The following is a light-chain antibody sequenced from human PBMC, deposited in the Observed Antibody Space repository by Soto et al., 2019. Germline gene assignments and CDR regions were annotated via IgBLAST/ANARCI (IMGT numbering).Light chain of an antibody. CDR3: CSYAGSSTFLYV. Sequence: SALTQPSSVSWAPGQSITISFPGTSSDVGSYNLVSWYQQHPGKAPKLMIYEVSKRPSGVSNRFSGSKSGNTASLTISGLQAEDEADYYCCSYAGSSTFLYVFGTGTKVTVL. V-gene: IGLV2-23*02. J-gene: IGLJ1*01. CDR2: EVS. CDR1: SSDVGSYNL.